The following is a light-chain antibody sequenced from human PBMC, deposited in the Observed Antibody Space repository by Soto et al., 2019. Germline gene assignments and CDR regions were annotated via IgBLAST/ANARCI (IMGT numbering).Light chain of an antibody. CDR2: KAS. J-gene: IGKJ1*01. CDR1: QSISSW. CDR3: QQYTSYWT. Sequence: DILMTQSPSTLSASVGDRVTITCRASQSISSWLAWYQQKPGKAPELLIYKASSLESGAPSRFSGSGSGTEFTITISTLQPDDFATHYCQQYTSYWTFGQGTKVDIQ. V-gene: IGKV1-5*03.